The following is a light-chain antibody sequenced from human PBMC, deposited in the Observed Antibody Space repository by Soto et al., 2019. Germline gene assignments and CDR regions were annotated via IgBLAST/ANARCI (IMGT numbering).Light chain of an antibody. V-gene: IGKV4-1*01. CDR3: QQYYGTPLT. J-gene: IGKJ1*01. Sequence: DIVMTQSPDSLAVSLGERATINCKSSQSVLFSSNNKSYLAWYQQKPGQPPKLLIYWSSTRESGVPDRFSGSGSGTDFTLTISSLQAEDVAVYYCQQYYGTPLTFGQGTKVEIK. CDR2: WSS. CDR1: QSVLFSSNNKSY.